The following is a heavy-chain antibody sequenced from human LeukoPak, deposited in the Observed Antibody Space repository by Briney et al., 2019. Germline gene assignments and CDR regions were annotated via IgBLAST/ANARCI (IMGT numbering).Heavy chain of an antibody. D-gene: IGHD2-8*01. Sequence: GGSLRLSCAASGFTFKSYAMTWVRQAPGGGLEWVSSIGDSGGSTYHADSVKGRFTISRDNSKNTLYLQMNSLRAEDTAVYYCAKDRRTLYCTNGICYYFSNFDYWGQGTLVTVSS. CDR1: GFTFKSYA. CDR2: IGDSGGST. V-gene: IGHV3-23*01. J-gene: IGHJ4*02. CDR3: AKDRRTLYCTNGICYYFSNFDY.